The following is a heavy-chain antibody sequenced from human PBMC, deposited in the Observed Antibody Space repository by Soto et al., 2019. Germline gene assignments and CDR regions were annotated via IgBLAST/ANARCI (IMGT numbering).Heavy chain of an antibody. Sequence: PGGSLRLSCAASGFTFSSHWMHWVRQAPGKGLMWVSRINSDGSSTSYAESVKGRFTISRDNAKNTVFLQMNSLRAEDTAIYYCARGETNTRGLCSGGGGVLVTVSS. CDR1: GFTFSSHW. D-gene: IGHD3-10*01. CDR2: INSDGSST. J-gene: IGHJ4*02. V-gene: IGHV3-74*01. CDR3: ARGETNTRGLCS.